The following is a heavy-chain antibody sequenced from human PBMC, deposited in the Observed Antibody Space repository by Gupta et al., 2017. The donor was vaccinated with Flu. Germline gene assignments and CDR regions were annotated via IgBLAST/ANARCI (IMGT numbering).Heavy chain of an antibody. J-gene: IGHJ4*02. Sequence: QVQLVESGGGVVQPGRSLRLSCAASGFTFSSYGMHWVRQAPGKGLEWVAVISYDGSNKYYADSVKGRFTISRDNSKNTLYLQMNSLRAEDTAVYYCAKDRGVGATADYWGQGTLVTVSS. CDR2: ISYDGSNK. CDR1: GFTFSSYG. V-gene: IGHV3-30*18. D-gene: IGHD1-26*01. CDR3: AKDRGVGATADY.